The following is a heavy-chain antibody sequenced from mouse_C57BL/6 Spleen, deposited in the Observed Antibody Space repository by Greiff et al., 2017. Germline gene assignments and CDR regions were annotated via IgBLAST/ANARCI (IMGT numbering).Heavy chain of an antibody. J-gene: IGHJ3*01. D-gene: IGHD4-1*01. CDR2: IRNKGNGYTT. CDR3: ARYGANWDLAD. CDR1: GFTFTDYY. Sequence: VQLMQSGGGLVQPGGSLSLSCAASGFTFTDYYMSWVRQPPGKTLEWVGFIRNKGNGYTTEYSASVKGRFTISRDTSQSILYRQMNALRAEDSATYYCARYGANWDLADWGQGTLVTVSA. V-gene: IGHV7-3*01.